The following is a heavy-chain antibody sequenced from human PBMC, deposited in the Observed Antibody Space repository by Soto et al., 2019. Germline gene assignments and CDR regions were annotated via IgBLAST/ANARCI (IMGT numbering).Heavy chain of an antibody. CDR2: INHSGST. CDR1: GGSFSGYY. D-gene: IGHD1-26*01. J-gene: IGHJ4*02. CDR3: ARGLVGATDY. V-gene: IGHV4-34*01. Sequence: QVQLQQWGAGLLKPSETLSLTCAVYGGSFSGYYWSWIRQPPGKGPEWIGEINHSGSTNYNPSLKSRVTISVDTSKNQFSLKLSSVTAADTAVYYCARGLVGATDYWGQGTLVTVSS.